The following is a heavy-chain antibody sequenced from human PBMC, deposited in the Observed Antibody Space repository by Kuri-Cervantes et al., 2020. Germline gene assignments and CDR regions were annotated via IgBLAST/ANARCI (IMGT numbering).Heavy chain of an antibody. V-gene: IGHV3-23*01. Sequence: GGSLRLSCAASGFTFSSYAMSWVRQAPGKGLEWVSAISGSGGSTYYADSVKGRFTISRDNSKNTLYLQMNSLRAEDTAVYYCARDGRYSSGWYLDYWGQGTLVTVSS. CDR2: ISGSGGST. J-gene: IGHJ4*02. D-gene: IGHD6-19*01. CDR3: ARDGRYSSGWYLDY. CDR1: GFTFSSYA.